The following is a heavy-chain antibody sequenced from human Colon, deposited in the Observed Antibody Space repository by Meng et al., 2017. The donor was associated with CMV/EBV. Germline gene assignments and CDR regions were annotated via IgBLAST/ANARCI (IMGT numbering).Heavy chain of an antibody. CDR2: IYYSGST. D-gene: IGHD2-8*01. Sequence: SETLSLTCTVSGGSISSSSYYWGWIRQPPGKGLEWIGSIYYSGSTYYNPSLKSRVTISVDTSKNQLSLKLTSVTAADTAVYYCARDPGLYYGYWGQGTLVTVSS. CDR1: GGSISSSSYY. V-gene: IGHV4-39*07. CDR3: ARDPGLYYGY. J-gene: IGHJ4*02.